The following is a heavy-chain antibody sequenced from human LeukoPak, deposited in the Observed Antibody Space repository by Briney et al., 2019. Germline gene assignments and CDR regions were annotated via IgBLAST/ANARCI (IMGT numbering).Heavy chain of an antibody. D-gene: IGHD1-26*01. CDR3: TTDYGGSEFDY. CDR2: IKSKTDGGTT. Sequence: GGSLRLSCAASGFTFSNAWMSWVRQAPGKGLEWVGRIKSKTDGGTTDYAAPVKGRFTISRDDSKNTLYLQMNSLKSEDTCVYYCTTDYGGSEFDYWAQGTLVTVSS. CDR1: GFTFSNAW. J-gene: IGHJ4*02. V-gene: IGHV3-15*01.